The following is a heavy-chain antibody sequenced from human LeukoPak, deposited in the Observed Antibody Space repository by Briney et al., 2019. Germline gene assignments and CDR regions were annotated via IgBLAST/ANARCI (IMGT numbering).Heavy chain of an antibody. D-gene: IGHD2-2*01. CDR3: ARTVVPDVMGAFDY. CDR2: IHPSGST. CDR1: GGSISSYY. V-gene: IGHV4-4*07. Sequence: PSETLSRTCTVSGGSISSYYWSWIRQPAGKELEWIGRIHPSGSTDCNPSLRSRVTLSVDTSKNQFSLNLSSVTAADTAVYYCARTVVPDVMGAFDYWGQGTLVTVSS. J-gene: IGHJ4*02.